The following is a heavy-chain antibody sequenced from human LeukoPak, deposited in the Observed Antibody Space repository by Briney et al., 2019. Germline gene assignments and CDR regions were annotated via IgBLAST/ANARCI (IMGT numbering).Heavy chain of an antibody. CDR3: ARHGRAGLLKGAFDI. J-gene: IGHJ3*02. CDR1: GGSISTGSYY. D-gene: IGHD2/OR15-2a*01. V-gene: IGHV4-39*01. CDR2: IYYSGST. Sequence: SETLSLTCTVSGGSISTGSYYWGWIRQPPGKGLESIGNIYYSGSTNYNPSLRSRVTISVDTSKNQFSLKLSSVTAADTAVYYCARHGRAGLLKGAFDIWGQGTIVIVSS.